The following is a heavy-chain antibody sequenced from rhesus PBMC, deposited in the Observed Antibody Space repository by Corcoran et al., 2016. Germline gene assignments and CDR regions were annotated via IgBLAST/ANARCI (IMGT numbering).Heavy chain of an antibody. J-gene: IGHJ4*01. D-gene: IGHD4-29*01. Sequence: QVQLQASGPGLVKPSETLSLTCTVSGASISSYWWSWIRQPPGKGLEGIGESNGNSRSTNYNPSRTSRVTSSRDTSKNQYSLELTSVTAADSAVYSCATNDYGSSFDYWGQGVLVTVSS. CDR2: SNGNSRST. CDR1: GASISSYW. CDR3: ATNDYGSSFDY. V-gene: IGHV4-80*01.